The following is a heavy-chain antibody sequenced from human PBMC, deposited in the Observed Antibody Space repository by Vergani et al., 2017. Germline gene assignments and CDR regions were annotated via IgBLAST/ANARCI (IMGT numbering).Heavy chain of an antibody. Sequence: QVQLQESGPGLVKPSETLSLTCTVSGGSFNTYYWSWIRQSPGKGLEWIGYIYSTGRTNYNPSLNSRVIMSVDTSKNQFSLKLRSVTAADTAVYFCARVMDRDEASSGYRLEGMDIWGQGTTVAISS. CDR2: IYSTGRT. D-gene: IGHD5-12*01. V-gene: IGHV4-59*13. CDR3: ARVMDRDEASSGYRLEGMDI. J-gene: IGHJ6*02. CDR1: GGSFNTYY.